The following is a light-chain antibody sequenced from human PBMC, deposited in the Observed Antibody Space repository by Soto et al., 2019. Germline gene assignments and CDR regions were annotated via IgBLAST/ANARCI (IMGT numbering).Light chain of an antibody. CDR1: SSDVGGYNY. J-gene: IGLJ2*01. V-gene: IGLV2-8*01. CDR2: EVS. CDR3: SSYAGINNPVV. Sequence: QSVLTQPPSASGSPGQSVTISCTGTSSDVGGYNYVSWYQQHPGKAPKLMIYEVSKRPSGVPDRFSGSKSGNTASLTVSGLQSEDEAAYYCSSYAGINNPVVFGGGTKVTVL.